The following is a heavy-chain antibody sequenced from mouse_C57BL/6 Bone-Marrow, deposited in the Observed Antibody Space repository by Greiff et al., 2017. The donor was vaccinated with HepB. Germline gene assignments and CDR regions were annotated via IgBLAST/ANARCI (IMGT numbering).Heavy chain of an antibody. CDR3: ARHYYYGSSFSY. J-gene: IGHJ3*01. CDR1: GFTFSDYY. V-gene: IGHV5-12*01. Sequence: EVQGVESGGGLVQPGGSLKLSCAASGFTFSDYYMYWVRQTPEKRLEWVAYISNGGGSTYYPDTVKGRFTISRDNAKNTLYLQMSRLKSEDTAMYYCARHYYYGSSFSYWGQGTLVTVSA. D-gene: IGHD1-1*01. CDR2: ISNGGGST.